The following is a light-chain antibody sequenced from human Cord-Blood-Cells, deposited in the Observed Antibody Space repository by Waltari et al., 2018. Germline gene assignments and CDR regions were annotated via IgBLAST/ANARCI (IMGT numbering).Light chain of an antibody. V-gene: IGLV1-40*01. J-gene: IGLJ3*02. Sequence: QSVLTQPPSVSGAPGQRVTISCTGSSSNIGAGYDVHWYQQLPGTAPKLLIYGKSKRPSGVPDRFSGSKSGTSASLAITGLQAEEEADYYCQSYDSSLSGWVFGGGTKLTVL. CDR1: SSNIGAGYD. CDR2: GKS. CDR3: QSYDSSLSGWV.